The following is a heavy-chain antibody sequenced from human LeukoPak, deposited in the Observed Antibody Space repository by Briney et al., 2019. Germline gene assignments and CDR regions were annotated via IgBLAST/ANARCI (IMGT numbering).Heavy chain of an antibody. Sequence: ASVKVSCKASGYTFTGYYMHWVQQAPGQGLEWMGWINPNSGGTNYAQKFQGRVTMTRDTSISTAYMELSRLRSDDTAVYYCARDREYQLLYGWFDPWGQGTLVTVSS. J-gene: IGHJ5*02. CDR3: ARDREYQLLYGWFDP. CDR2: INPNSGGT. D-gene: IGHD2-2*02. CDR1: GYTFTGYY. V-gene: IGHV1-2*02.